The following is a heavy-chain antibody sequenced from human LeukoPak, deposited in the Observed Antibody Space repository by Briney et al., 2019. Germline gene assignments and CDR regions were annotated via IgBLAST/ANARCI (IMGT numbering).Heavy chain of an antibody. J-gene: IGHJ5*02. CDR3: ARHPVVVPAATEGWFDP. CDR1: GGSISSYY. D-gene: IGHD2-2*01. Sequence: SETLSLTCTVSGGSISSYYWSWIRQPPGKGLEWIGYIYYSGSTNYNPSLKSRVTISVDTSKNQFSLKLSSVTAADTAVYYCARHPVVVPAATEGWFDPWGQGTLVTVSS. CDR2: IYYSGST. V-gene: IGHV4-59*08.